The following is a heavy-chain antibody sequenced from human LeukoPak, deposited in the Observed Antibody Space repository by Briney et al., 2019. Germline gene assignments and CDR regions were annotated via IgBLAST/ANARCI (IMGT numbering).Heavy chain of an antibody. V-gene: IGHV3-49*04. CDR3: TRVTRFGDYYYMDV. D-gene: IGHD3-16*01. J-gene: IGHJ6*03. Sequence: GGSLRLSCTASGFTFGDYAMSWVRQAPGKGLEWVGFIRSRAYGGTTEYAASVKGRFTISRDDSKSIAYLQMNSLKTEDTAVYYCTRVTRFGDYYYMDVWGKGTTVTVSS. CDR1: GFTFGDYA. CDR2: IRSRAYGGTT.